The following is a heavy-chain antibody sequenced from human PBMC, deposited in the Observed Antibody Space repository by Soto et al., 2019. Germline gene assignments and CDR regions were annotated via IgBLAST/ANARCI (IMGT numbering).Heavy chain of an antibody. J-gene: IGHJ6*02. V-gene: IGHV4-34*01. Sequence: SETLSLTCAVYGGSFSGYYWSWIRQPPGKGLEWIGEINHSGSTNYNRSLKSRVTISVDTSKNQFSLKLSSVTAADTAVYYCAYEYSSSSGYYYYYGMDVWGQGTTVT. CDR3: AYEYSSSSGYYYYYGMDV. CDR2: INHSGST. CDR1: GGSFSGYY. D-gene: IGHD6-6*01.